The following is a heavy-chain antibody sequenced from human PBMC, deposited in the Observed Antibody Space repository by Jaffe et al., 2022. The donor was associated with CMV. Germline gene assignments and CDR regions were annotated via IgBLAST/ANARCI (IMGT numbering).Heavy chain of an antibody. CDR2: IKSKSDGGTT. D-gene: IGHD6-19*01. CDR1: GLTLNNAW. J-gene: IGHJ4*02. V-gene: IGHV3-15*01. CDR3: VTPHSRGWFAVN. Sequence: EVQPVESGGGLINPGGSLRLSCAVSGLTLNNAWMSWVRQAPGKGLEWVGRIKSKSDGGTTDYNPSVKGRFTISRDDSRNTLYLQMNSLKTEDTAVYYCVTPHSRGWFAVNWGRGTLVTVSS.